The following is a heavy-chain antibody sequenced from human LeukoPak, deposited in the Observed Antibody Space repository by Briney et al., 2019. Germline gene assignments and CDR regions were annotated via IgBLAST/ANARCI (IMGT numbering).Heavy chain of an antibody. J-gene: IGHJ1*01. CDR3: AKDLGLRPQYYGDYVTGGAMRQNFQH. V-gene: IGHV3-23*01. CDR1: GFTFSSYA. CDR2: ISGSDGNT. D-gene: IGHD4-17*01. Sequence: GGSLRLSCAASGFTFSSYAMNWVRQAPGKGLEWVSTISGSDGNTYYADSVKGRFTISRDNSKSTLYLQMNSLRAEDTAVYYCAKDLGLRPQYYGDYVTGGAMRQNFQHWGQGTLVTVSS.